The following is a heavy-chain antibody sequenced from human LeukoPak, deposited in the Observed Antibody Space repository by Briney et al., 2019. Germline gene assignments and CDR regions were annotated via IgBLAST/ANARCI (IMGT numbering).Heavy chain of an antibody. J-gene: IGHJ4*02. D-gene: IGHD1-1*01. Sequence: PGGSLRLSCAASGFTFSSYAMSWVRQAPGKGLEWVSAISGSGGSTYYADSVKGRFTISRDNSKNTLYLQMNSLRVEDTAIYYCAKASWVSNVDAVLWGQGTVVTVSS. CDR2: ISGSGGST. CDR3: AKASWVSNVDAVL. CDR1: GFTFSSYA. V-gene: IGHV3-23*01.